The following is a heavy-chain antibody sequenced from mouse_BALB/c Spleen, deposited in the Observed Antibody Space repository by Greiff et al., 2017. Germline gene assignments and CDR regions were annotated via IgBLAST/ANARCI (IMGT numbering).Heavy chain of an antibody. CDR1: GYTFTSYN. Sequence: QVQLQQPGAELVKPGASVKMSCKASGYTFTSYNMHWVKQTPGQGLEWIGAIYPGNGDTSYNQKFKGKATLTADKSSSTAYMQLSSLTSEDSAVYCCARCYDGYSWFAYWGQGTLVTVSA. J-gene: IGHJ3*01. V-gene: IGHV1-12*01. CDR3: ARCYDGYSWFAY. D-gene: IGHD2-3*01. CDR2: IYPGNGDT.